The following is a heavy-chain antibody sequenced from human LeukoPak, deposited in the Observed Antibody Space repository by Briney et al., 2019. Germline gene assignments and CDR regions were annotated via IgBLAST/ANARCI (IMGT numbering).Heavy chain of an antibody. D-gene: IGHD3-22*01. CDR3: AREYYDGSGYPGDY. CDR1: GYTFTGYY. Sequence: ASVKVSCKASGYTFTGYYMHWVRQAPGQGLEWMGWINPNSGGTNYAQKFQGRVTMTRDTSISTAYMELSRLRSDDTAVYYCAREYYDGSGYPGDYWGQGTLVTVSS. CDR2: INPNSGGT. J-gene: IGHJ4*02. V-gene: IGHV1-2*02.